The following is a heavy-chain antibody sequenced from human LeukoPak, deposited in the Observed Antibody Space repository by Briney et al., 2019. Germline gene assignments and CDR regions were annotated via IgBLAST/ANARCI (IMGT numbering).Heavy chain of an antibody. CDR3: ARGVPLAGYYPSFDY. Sequence: ASVKVSCKASGGTFSSYAISWVRQAPGQGLEWMGWINPHSGDTDHAQKFQGRVTMTRDTSISTAYMELSRLRSDDTAVYYCARGVPLAGYYPSFDYWGQGTLVTVSS. CDR2: INPHSGDT. V-gene: IGHV1-2*02. J-gene: IGHJ4*02. CDR1: GGTFSSYA. D-gene: IGHD3-9*01.